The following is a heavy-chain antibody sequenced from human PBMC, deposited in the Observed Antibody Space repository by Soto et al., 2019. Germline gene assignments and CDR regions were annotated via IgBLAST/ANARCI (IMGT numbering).Heavy chain of an antibody. CDR3: ARMESFGSLNWFDP. Sequence: RASLKVSCKASGYTFTNNDVSWVRQATGQGLEWMGWMNPGSGDTGYAQKFQGRVTMTRDISIATAYMELNSLTSEDTAIYYCARMESFGSLNWFDPWGQGTLVTVSS. CDR1: GYTFTNND. J-gene: IGHJ5*02. V-gene: IGHV1-8*02. CDR2: MNPGSGDT. D-gene: IGHD5-18*01.